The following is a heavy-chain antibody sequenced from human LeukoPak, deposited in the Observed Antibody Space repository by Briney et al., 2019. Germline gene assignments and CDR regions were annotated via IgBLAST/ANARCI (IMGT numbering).Heavy chain of an antibody. J-gene: IGHJ6*03. CDR3: ARDQSDSSSWSRRSFHYYYYMDV. CDR2: IKQDGSEK. V-gene: IGHV3-7*01. Sequence: PGGTLRLSCAASGFTFSSYWMSWVRQAPGKGLEWVANIKQDGSEKYYVDSVKGRFTISRDNAKNSLYLQMNSLRAEDTAVYYCARDQSDSSSWSRRSFHYYYYMDVWGKGTTVTVSS. D-gene: IGHD6-13*01. CDR1: GFTFSSYW.